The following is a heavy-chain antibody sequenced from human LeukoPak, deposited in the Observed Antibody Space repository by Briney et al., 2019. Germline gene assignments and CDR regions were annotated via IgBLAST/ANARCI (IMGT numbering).Heavy chain of an antibody. Sequence: GGSLRLSCAASGLIVSRHYMSWVRQAPGKGLEWVSVLYTDVTTYYSDSVKGRFTISRDDSKNTLYLQMNSLRAEDTAMYYCVKDSPPRYSGSPPAYWGQGTLVTVSS. CDR1: GLIVSRHY. D-gene: IGHD1-26*01. V-gene: IGHV3-53*01. CDR2: LYTDVTT. J-gene: IGHJ4*02. CDR3: VKDSPPRYSGSPPAY.